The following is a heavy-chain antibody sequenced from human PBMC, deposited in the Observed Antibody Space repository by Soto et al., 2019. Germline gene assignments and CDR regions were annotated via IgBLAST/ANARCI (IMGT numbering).Heavy chain of an antibody. CDR1: GFSLNTSAVG. D-gene: IGHD3-16*01. Sequence: SGPTLVNPTPTLTLTFTFSGFSLNTSAVGGGWIRQPPGKALEWLALIYWDDDKRYSPSLKSRLTITKDTSKNPVVLKMTNMDPVDTPTYYRAHREGDDCVWGSYIDAFDIWRQGTMVTVSS. J-gene: IGHJ3*02. CDR2: IYWDDDK. V-gene: IGHV2-5*02. CDR3: AHREGDDCVWGSYIDAFDI.